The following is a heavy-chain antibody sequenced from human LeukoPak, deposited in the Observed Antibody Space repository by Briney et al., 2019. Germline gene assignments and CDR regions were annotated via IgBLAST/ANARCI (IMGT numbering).Heavy chain of an antibody. J-gene: IGHJ4*02. D-gene: IGHD5-18*01. CDR3: ARANRANTPMAPLDY. CDR1: GFTFSDYY. CDR2: ISSSGSTI. Sequence: TPGGSLRLSCAASGFTFSDYYMSWIRQAPGKGLEWVSYISSSGSTIYYADSVKGRFPISRDNAKNSLYLQMNSLRAEDTAVYYCARANRANTPMAPLDYWGQGTLVTVSS. V-gene: IGHV3-11*01.